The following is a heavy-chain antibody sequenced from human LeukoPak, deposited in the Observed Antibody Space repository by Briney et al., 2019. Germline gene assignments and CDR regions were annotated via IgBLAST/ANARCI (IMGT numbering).Heavy chain of an antibody. CDR1: GFTFSSCS. J-gene: IGHJ4*02. D-gene: IGHD1-26*01. Sequence: GGSLRLSCAGSGFTFSSCSMNWVRQAPGKGLEWISYISSTSSTIYYADSVKGRFTISRDNAKNSLYLQMNSLRAEDTAVYYCARSLLWALDYWGQRTLVTVSS. CDR3: ARSLLWALDY. V-gene: IGHV3-48*01. CDR2: ISSTSSTI.